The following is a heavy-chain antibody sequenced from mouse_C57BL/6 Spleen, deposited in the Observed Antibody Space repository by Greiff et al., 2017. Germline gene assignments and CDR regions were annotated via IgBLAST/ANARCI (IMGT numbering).Heavy chain of an antibody. Sequence: EVQLVESGGGLVQPKGSLKLSCAASGFSFNTYAMNWVRQAPGKGLEWVARIRSKSNNYATYYADSVKDRFTISRDDSESMRYLQMNNLKTEDTAKYYCVREDSRVYYFDYWGQGTTLTVSS. CDR2: IRSKSNNYAT. CDR3: VREDSRVYYFDY. J-gene: IGHJ2*01. V-gene: IGHV10-1*01. CDR1: GFSFNTYA.